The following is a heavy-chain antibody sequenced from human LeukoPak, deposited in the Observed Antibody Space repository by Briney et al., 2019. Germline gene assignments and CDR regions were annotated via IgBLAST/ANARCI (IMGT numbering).Heavy chain of an antibody. V-gene: IGHV4-61*02. CDR1: GGSISSGSYY. Sequence: SQTLSITCTVSGGSISSGSYYWSWIRQPAGKGLEWIGRIYTSGSTNYNPSLKSRVTISVDTSKNQFSLKLSSVTAADTAVYYCARFSSYYDSSGYSRYYFDYWGQGTLVTVSS. J-gene: IGHJ4*02. D-gene: IGHD3-22*01. CDR3: ARFSSYYDSSGYSRYYFDY. CDR2: IYTSGST.